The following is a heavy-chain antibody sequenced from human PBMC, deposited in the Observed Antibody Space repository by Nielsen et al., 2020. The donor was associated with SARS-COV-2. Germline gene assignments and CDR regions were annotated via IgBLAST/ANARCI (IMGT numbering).Heavy chain of an antibody. Sequence: WVRQAPGQGLEWMGWMNPNSGNTGYAQKFQGRVTITADKSTSTAYMELSSLRSEDTAVYYCARDDVIVVVPAVPGDYYYGMDVWGQGTTVTVSS. CDR3: ARDDVIVVVPAVPGDYYYGMDV. J-gene: IGHJ6*02. V-gene: IGHV1-8*03. CDR2: MNPNSGNT. D-gene: IGHD2-2*01.